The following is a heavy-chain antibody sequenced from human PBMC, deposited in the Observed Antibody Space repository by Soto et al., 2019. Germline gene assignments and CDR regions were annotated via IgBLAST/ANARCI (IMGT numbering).Heavy chain of an antibody. D-gene: IGHD3-22*01. J-gene: IGHJ5*02. CDR1: GYSFTSYW. CDR2: IDPRDSYT. CDR3: ARHRHYYDSSGYRWFDP. V-gene: IGHV5-10-1*03. Sequence: EVQLVQSGAEVKKPGESLRISCKGSGYSFTSYWISWVRQMPGKGLEWMGRIDPRDSYTNYSPYFQGDVTISADKSISTAYLQWSSLNASDTAMYYCARHRHYYDSSGYRWFDPWGQGTLVTVSS.